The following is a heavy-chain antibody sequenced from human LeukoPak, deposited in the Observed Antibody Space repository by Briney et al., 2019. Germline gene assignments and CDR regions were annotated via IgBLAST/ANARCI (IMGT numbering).Heavy chain of an antibody. Sequence: GGSLRLSCAASGFTVSSNYMGWVRQAPGKGLEWVSVIYSGGSTYYADPVKGRFTISRDNSKNTLYLQMNSLRAEDTAAYYCARAGNWGRDFDYWGQGTLVTVSS. CDR2: IYSGGST. J-gene: IGHJ4*02. V-gene: IGHV3-53*01. CDR3: ARAGNWGRDFDY. CDR1: GFTVSSNY. D-gene: IGHD7-27*01.